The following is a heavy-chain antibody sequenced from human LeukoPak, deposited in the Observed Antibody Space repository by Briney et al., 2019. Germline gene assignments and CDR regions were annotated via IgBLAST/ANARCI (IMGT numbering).Heavy chain of an antibody. Sequence: SETLSLTCAVYGGSFSGYYWSWIRQPPGKGLEWIGEINHSGSTNYNPSLKSRVTISVDTSKTQFSLKLSSVTAPDTAVYYCARSSGSYYNKYYYYYGMDVWGQGTTVTVSS. CDR2: INHSGST. D-gene: IGHD3-10*01. CDR1: GGSFSGYY. CDR3: ARSSGSYYNKYYYYYGMDV. J-gene: IGHJ6*02. V-gene: IGHV4-34*01.